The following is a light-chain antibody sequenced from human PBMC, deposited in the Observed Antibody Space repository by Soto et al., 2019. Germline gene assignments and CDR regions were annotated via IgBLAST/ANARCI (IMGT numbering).Light chain of an antibody. CDR2: GAS. J-gene: IGKJ1*01. V-gene: IGKV3-20*01. CDR3: QQYGSSPPRT. Sequence: EIVLTQSPGILSLSPGERATLSCSASQSVRNDFLAWYQQKPGQAPRLLIYGASTRATDVPDRFSGSGSGADFTLTISRLGPEDFAVYYCQQYGSSPPRTFGQGTKVDIK. CDR1: QSVRNDF.